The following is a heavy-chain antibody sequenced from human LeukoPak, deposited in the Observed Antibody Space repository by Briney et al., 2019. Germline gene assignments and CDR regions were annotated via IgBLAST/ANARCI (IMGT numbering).Heavy chain of an antibody. CDR2: INHSGST. Sequence: PSETLSLTCAVYGGSFSGYYWSWIRQPPGKGLEWIGEINHSGSTNYNPSLKSRVTISVDTSKNQFSLKLSSVTAADTAVYYCASIAVAGAPLNCWGQGTLVTVSS. CDR1: GGSFSGYY. D-gene: IGHD6-19*01. V-gene: IGHV4-34*01. CDR3: ASIAVAGAPLNC. J-gene: IGHJ4*02.